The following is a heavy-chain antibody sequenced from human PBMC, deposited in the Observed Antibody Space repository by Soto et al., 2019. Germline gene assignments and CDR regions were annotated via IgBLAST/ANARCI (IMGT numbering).Heavy chain of an antibody. CDR1: GGTFSSYA. V-gene: IGHV1-69*13. CDR2: IIPIFGTA. CDR3: ARNPNSNYVRSGGYYFDY. J-gene: IGHJ4*02. D-gene: IGHD4-4*01. Sequence: SVKVSCKASGGTFSSYAISWVRQAPGQGLEWMGGIIPIFGTANYAQKFQGRVTITADESTSTAYMELSSLRSEDTAVYYCARNPNSNYVRSGGYYFDYWDEGTLVTVS.